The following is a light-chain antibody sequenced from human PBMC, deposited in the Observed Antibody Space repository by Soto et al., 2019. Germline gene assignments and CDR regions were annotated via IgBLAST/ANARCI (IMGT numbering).Light chain of an antibody. Sequence: EIVLTQSPATLSLSPGERATLSCRASQSVSSYLAWYQQKPGQAPRLLIYDASNRATGIPARFSGSGSGTDLTLTISSLEPEDLAVYYCQQRSNWTTAFGGGTKVEIK. J-gene: IGKJ4*01. CDR2: DAS. CDR3: QQRSNWTTA. V-gene: IGKV3-11*01. CDR1: QSVSSY.